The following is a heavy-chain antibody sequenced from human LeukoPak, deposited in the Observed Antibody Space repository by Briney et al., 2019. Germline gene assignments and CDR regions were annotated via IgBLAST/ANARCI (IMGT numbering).Heavy chain of an antibody. J-gene: IGHJ6*02. CDR3: AKDMDKYSSSSDYYYYYGMDV. D-gene: IGHD6-6*01. CDR1: GFTFDDYA. CDR2: ISWNSGSI. V-gene: IGHV3-9*01. Sequence: GGSLRLSCAASGFTFDDYAMHWVRQAPGKGLKWVSGISWNSGSIGYADSVKGRFTISRDNAKNSLYLQMNSLRAEDTALYYCAKDMDKYSSSSDYYYYYGMDVWGQGTTVTVSS.